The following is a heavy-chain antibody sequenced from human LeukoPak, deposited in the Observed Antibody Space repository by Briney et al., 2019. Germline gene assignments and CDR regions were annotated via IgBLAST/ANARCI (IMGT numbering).Heavy chain of an antibody. V-gene: IGHV3-30*01. CDR3: ARGSATTLYYYYYMDV. CDR1: GYPFSNNP. CDR2: SSSDGNNE. Sequence: GGSLRLSCAASGYPFSNNPMHWVRQAPGRGLEWVAVSSSDGNNEYYADSVKGRFTISRDNSKNTLYLQMNSLRPEDTAVYYCARGSATTLYYYYYMDVWGKGTTVTVSS. J-gene: IGHJ6*03. D-gene: IGHD1-26*01.